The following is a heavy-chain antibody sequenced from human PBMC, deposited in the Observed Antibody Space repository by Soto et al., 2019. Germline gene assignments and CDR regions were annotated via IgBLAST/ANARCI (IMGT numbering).Heavy chain of an antibody. CDR2: IYYSGST. CDR1: GGSSISQY. V-gene: IGHV4-59*11. CDR3: ARDGYSYRTYYYYGMDV. Sequence: SETLSLTCTVPGGSSISQYWSWIRQPPGKGLEWIGYIYYSGSTNYNPSLKSRVTISVDTSKNQFSLKLSSVTAADTAVYYCARDGYSYRTYYYYGMDVWGQGTTVTVSS. J-gene: IGHJ6*02. D-gene: IGHD5-18*01.